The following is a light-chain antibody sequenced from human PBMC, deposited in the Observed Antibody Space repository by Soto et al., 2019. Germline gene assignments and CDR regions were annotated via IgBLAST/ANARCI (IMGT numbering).Light chain of an antibody. V-gene: IGKV3-11*01. J-gene: IGKJ1*01. Sequence: EIVLTQSPATLSLSPGERATLSCRASQSISSSLAWYQQKPGQAPRLLIYDASTRATGFPARFSGSGSGTDFTLTIGSLEPEESAVYYCQQRSEWPRTFGQGTKVEIK. CDR3: QQRSEWPRT. CDR2: DAS. CDR1: QSISSS.